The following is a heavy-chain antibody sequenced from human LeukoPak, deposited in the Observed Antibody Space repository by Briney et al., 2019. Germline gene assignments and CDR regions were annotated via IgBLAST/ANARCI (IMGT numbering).Heavy chain of an antibody. CDR1: GFTFSSYE. D-gene: IGHD6-19*01. V-gene: IGHV3-48*03. CDR3: ARDERGSSGWVRYYYMDV. CDR2: ISSSGSTI. J-gene: IGHJ6*03. Sequence: GGSLRLSCAASGFTFSSYEMNWVRQAPGKGLEWVSYISSSGSTIYYADSVKGRFTISRDNSKNTLYLQMNSLRAEDTAVYYCARDERGSSGWVRYYYMDVWGKGTTVTVSS.